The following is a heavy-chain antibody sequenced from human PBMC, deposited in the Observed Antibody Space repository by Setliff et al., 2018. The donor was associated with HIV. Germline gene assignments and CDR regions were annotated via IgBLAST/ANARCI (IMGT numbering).Heavy chain of an antibody. J-gene: IGHJ4*01. D-gene: IGHD4-17*01. Sequence: AWVRQPPGEGLEWLALIYWDDDVRYNPSLKSRLTITKDTSKNQVVLTMSNMDPVDTGTYFCAHVSYYREAYFDFWGQGTLVTVS. CDR3: AHVSYYREAYFDF. V-gene: IGHV2-5*02. CDR2: IYWDDDV.